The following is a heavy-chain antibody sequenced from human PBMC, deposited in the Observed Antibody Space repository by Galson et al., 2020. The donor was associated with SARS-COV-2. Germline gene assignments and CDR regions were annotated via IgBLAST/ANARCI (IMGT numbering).Heavy chain of an antibody. CDR3: ATWDEYSGTYYGNFDS. J-gene: IGHJ4*02. CDR1: GYTLNEVS. CDR2: FDPEDSVT. D-gene: IGHD1-26*01. Sequence: ASVTVSCKVAGYTLNEVSMHWVRQASGKGLEWMGGFDPEDSVTVYAQKFQGRVTMTEDASSDTAYMELTSLTSDDTAVYYCATWDEYSGTYYGNFDSWGQGTQVTVSS. V-gene: IGHV1-24*01.